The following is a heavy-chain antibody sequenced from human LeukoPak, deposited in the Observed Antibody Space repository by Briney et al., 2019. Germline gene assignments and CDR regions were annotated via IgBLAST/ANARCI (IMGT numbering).Heavy chain of an antibody. CDR3: ARDRSDYGDFNWLDP. J-gene: IGHJ5*02. CDR2: IYTSGST. D-gene: IGHD4-17*01. V-gene: IGHV4-61*02. Sequence: SQTLSLTCTVSGGSISSGSYYWSWIRQPAGKGLEWIGRIYTSGSTNYNPSLKSRVTISVDTSKNQFSLKLSSVTAADTAVYYCARDRSDYGDFNWLDPWGQGTLVTVSS. CDR1: GGSISSGSYY.